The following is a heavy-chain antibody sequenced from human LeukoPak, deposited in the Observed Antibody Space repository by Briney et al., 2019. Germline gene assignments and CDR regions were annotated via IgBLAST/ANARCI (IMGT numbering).Heavy chain of an antibody. V-gene: IGHV3-7*01. Sequence: GGSLRLSYAASGFTFSSYAMSWVRQAPGKGLEWVANIKQGGSEKYYVDSVKGRFTISRDNAKNSLYLQMNSLRAEDTAVYYCARVYDSSGYYFPFFDYWGQGTLVTVSS. CDR3: ARVYDSSGYYFPFFDY. J-gene: IGHJ4*02. CDR1: GFTFSSYA. D-gene: IGHD3-22*01. CDR2: IKQGGSEK.